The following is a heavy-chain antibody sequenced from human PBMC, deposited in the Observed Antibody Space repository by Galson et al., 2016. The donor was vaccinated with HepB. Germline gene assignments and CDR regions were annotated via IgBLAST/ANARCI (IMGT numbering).Heavy chain of an antibody. CDR1: GFTFSSYG. Sequence: SLRLSCAASGFTFSSYGMHWVRQPPGKGLEWVAVIWHDGNNKYYGDSVKGRFTISRDNSKNTVNLQMNYLRAEDTAVYYCVRDTYYDYSWGTYHYPIYGLDVWGKGTTVTVAS. V-gene: IGHV3-33*01. CDR3: VRDTYYDYSWGTYHYPIYGLDV. D-gene: IGHD3-16*02. CDR2: IWHDGNNK. J-gene: IGHJ6*04.